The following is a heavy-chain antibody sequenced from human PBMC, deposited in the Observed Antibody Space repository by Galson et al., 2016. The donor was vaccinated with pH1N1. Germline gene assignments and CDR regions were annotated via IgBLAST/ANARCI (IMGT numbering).Heavy chain of an antibody. CDR3: ATEDYYTSLY. V-gene: IGHV3-7*01. D-gene: IGHD1-26*01. CDR1: GFTFDEYA. J-gene: IGHJ4*02. Sequence: SLRLSCAASGFTFDEYAMHWVRQAPGKGLEWVAKINQDGSRKYYVDSMKGRCTISRDNAENSLSLQMNSLRVEDTALYYCATEDYYTSLYWGQGILVTVSS. CDR2: INQDGSRK.